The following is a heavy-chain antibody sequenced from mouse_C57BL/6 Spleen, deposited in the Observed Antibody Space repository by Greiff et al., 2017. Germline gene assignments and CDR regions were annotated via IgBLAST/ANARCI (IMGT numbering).Heavy chain of an antibody. V-gene: IGHV1-53*01. Sequence: QVQLQQPGTELVKPWASVKLSCKASGYTFTSYWMHWVKQGAEQGLVWIGNMNPSNGGTNYNEKFKSKATLTVDQSSSTAYMQLSSLTSEDSAVYYCAREGNGYYGWFAYWGQGTLVTVSA. CDR3: AREGNGYYGWFAY. J-gene: IGHJ3*01. CDR2: MNPSNGGT. D-gene: IGHD2-3*01. CDR1: GYTFTSYW.